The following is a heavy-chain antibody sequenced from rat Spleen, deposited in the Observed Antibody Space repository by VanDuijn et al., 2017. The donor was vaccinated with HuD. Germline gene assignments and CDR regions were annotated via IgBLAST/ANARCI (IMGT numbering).Heavy chain of an antibody. D-gene: IGHD1-2*01. V-gene: IGHV5-25*01. J-gene: IGHJ4*01. CDR3: AREGYYSSYVMDA. Sequence: EVQLVESGGGLMQPGGSMKLSCAASGFTFSDYYMAWVRQAPAKGLEWIASISTGGGNTYYRDSVKGRFTISRDNAKSTLYLQMNSLQTEDTATYYCAREGYYSSYVMDAWGQGASVTVSS. CDR2: ISTGGGNT. CDR1: GFTFSDYY.